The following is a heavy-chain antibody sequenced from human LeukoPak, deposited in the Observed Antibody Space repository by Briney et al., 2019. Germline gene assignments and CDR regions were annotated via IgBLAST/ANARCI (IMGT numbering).Heavy chain of an antibody. J-gene: IGHJ2*01. CDR1: GFTFSSYA. CDR2: ISGSGGST. CDR3: AKKDGGRITGTNKYPPHWYFDL. D-gene: IGHD1-20*01. V-gene: IGHV3-23*01. Sequence: GGSLRLSCAASGFTFSSYAMSWVRQAPGKGLEWVSAISGSGGSTYYADSVKGRFTISRDNSKNTLYLQMNSLRAEDTAVYYCAKKDGGRITGTNKYPPHWYFDLWGRGTLVTVSS.